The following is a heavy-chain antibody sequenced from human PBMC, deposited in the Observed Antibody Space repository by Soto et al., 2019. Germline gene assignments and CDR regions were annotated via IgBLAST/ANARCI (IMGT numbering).Heavy chain of an antibody. Sequence: GSLRLSCAASGFTFSSYGMHWVRQAPGKGLEWVAVISYDGSNKYYADSVKGRFTISRDNSKNTLYLQMNSLRAEDTAVYYCAKEGVWGTGTYSERYYHYYMDVWGKGTTVTSP. D-gene: IGHD1-1*01. CDR2: ISYDGSNK. CDR3: AKEGVWGTGTYSERYYHYYMDV. V-gene: IGHV3-30*18. CDR1: GFTFSSYG. J-gene: IGHJ6*03.